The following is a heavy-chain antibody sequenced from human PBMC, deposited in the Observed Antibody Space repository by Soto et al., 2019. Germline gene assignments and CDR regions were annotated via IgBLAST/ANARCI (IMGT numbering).Heavy chain of an antibody. CDR3: ARSTPGYNLFDF. Sequence: GGSLRLSCAASGFTFSIYNMNWVRQAPGKGLEWVSYISSGSSTIYYADSVKGRFTISRDNAKNSLYLQMNSLTDEDTAVYNCARSTPGYNLFDFWGQGTLVTVSS. D-gene: IGHD1-1*01. CDR2: ISSGSSTI. J-gene: IGHJ4*02. CDR1: GFTFSIYN. V-gene: IGHV3-48*02.